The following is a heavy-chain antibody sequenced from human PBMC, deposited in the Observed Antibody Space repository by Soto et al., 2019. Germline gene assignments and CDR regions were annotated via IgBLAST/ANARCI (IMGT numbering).Heavy chain of an antibody. Sequence: ASFCFSGTQSVSTFSNYGLNCVRQAPRQRVERTGWTGAYNRKTNYAQKLQGRVTMTTDTSTSTAYMEMRSLRSDDTAVYYCARDSRSVVVVAARYWFDPWGQGTLVTVSS. CDR3: ARDSRSVVVVAARYWFDP. D-gene: IGHD2-15*01. J-gene: IGHJ5*02. V-gene: IGHV1-18*01. CDR2: TGAYNRKT. CDR1: VSTFSNYG.